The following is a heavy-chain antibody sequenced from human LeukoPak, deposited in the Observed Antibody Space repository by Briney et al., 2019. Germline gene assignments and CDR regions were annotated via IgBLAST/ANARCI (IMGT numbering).Heavy chain of an antibody. CDR3: ATGSITIFGVVHNWFDP. CDR2: FDPEDGET. D-gene: IGHD3-3*01. CDR1: GYTLTELS. V-gene: IGHV1-24*01. J-gene: IGHJ5*02. Sequence: ASAKVSCKVSGYTLTELSMHWVRQAPGKGLEWMGGFDPEDGETIYAQKFQGRVTMTEDTSTDTAYMELSSLRSEDTAVYYCATGSITIFGVVHNWFDPWGQGTLVTVSS.